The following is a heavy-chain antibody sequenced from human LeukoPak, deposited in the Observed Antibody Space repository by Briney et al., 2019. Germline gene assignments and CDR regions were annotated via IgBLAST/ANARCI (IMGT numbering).Heavy chain of an antibody. CDR1: GFTLSSYT. CDR3: AKVGTRTTVVIRYFDY. D-gene: IGHD4-23*01. Sequence: PGGSLRLSCAASGFTLSSYTMNWVRQAPGKGLEWVSAISGSGGSTYYADSVKGRFTISRDNSKNTLYLQMNSLRAEDTAVYYCAKVGTRTTVVIRYFDYWGQGTLVTVSS. CDR2: ISGSGGST. J-gene: IGHJ4*02. V-gene: IGHV3-23*01.